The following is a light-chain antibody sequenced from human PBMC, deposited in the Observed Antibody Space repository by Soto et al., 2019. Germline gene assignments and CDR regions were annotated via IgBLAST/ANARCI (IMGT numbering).Light chain of an antibody. CDR2: GAS. CDR3: QHRNNWPPGAA. J-gene: IGKJ4*01. V-gene: IGKV3-11*01. CDR1: QSVSTY. Sequence: EIVLTQSPATLSLSPGERATLSCRASQSVSTYLAWYQQQPGQAPRLLIYGASNRATGIPARFSGSGSATDFTLTISSLEPEDFAVDYCQHRNNWPPGAAFGGGTKVEIK.